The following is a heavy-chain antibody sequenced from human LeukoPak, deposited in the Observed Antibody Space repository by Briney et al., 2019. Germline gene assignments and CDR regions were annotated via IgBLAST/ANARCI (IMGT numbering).Heavy chain of an antibody. CDR3: ARQIGASYLVDY. J-gene: IGHJ4*02. CDR2: IYYSGST. Sequence: SETQSLTCTVSGGSISSSSYYWGWIRQPPGKGLEWIGSIYYSGSTYYNPSLKSRVTISVDTSKNQFSLKLSSVTAADTAVYYCARQIGASYLVDYWGQGTLVTVSS. D-gene: IGHD1-26*01. V-gene: IGHV4-39*01. CDR1: GGSISSSSYY.